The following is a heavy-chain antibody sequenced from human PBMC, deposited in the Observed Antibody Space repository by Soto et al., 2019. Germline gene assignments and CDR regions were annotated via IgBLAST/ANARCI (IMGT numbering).Heavy chain of an antibody. V-gene: IGHV1-58*01. J-gene: IGHJ3*02. D-gene: IGHD3-22*01. CDR2: IVVGSGNT. CDR1: GLTFTSSA. Sequence: SVQVSCKASGLTFTSSAVQRVRQARGQRLEWIGWIVVGSGNTNYAQKFQERLTITRDMSTSTACMELSSLRSEDTVVYYWAAIAPPHYYDSSGSDAFDIWGQGTMVTVSS. CDR3: AAIAPPHYYDSSGSDAFDI.